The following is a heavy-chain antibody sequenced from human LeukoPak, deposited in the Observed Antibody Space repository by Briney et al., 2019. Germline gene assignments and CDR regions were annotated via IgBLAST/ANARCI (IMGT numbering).Heavy chain of an antibody. Sequence: PGGSLRLSCAASGFTFSNYGMHWVRQAPGNGLEWVAFIRYDGGYEYHADSVKGRFTISRDNSKNTLYLQMNSLRAEDTAVYYCARARYSGSYYTPGYYYYYYMDVWGKGTTVTVSS. V-gene: IGHV3-30*02. CDR2: IRYDGGYE. J-gene: IGHJ6*03. CDR1: GFTFSNYG. D-gene: IGHD1-26*01. CDR3: ARARYSGSYYTPGYYYYYYMDV.